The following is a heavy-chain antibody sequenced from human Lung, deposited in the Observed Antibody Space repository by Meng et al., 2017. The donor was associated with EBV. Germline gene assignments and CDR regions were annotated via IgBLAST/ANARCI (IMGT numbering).Heavy chain of an antibody. Sequence: RQASGQGWVHPSTPLSLSVTSAGGSIRFGDYYWSWIRQPPGKGLELIGYIYDSGSTSYNPSLMSRVTISVDTSRNQFSLKLTSVTAADTAVYYCAREYSSSSGLPGPWGQGTLVTVSS. CDR1: GGSIRFGDYY. J-gene: IGHJ5*02. CDR2: IYDSGST. CDR3: AREYSSSSGLPGP. D-gene: IGHD6-6*01. V-gene: IGHV4-30-4*01.